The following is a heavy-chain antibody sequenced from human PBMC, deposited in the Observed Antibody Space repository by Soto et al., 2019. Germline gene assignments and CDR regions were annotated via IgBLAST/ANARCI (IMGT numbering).Heavy chain of an antibody. CDR1: GFTFGDYA. J-gene: IGHJ4*02. V-gene: IGHV3-49*04. CDR3: TRDSYDFWSAYYFFFDY. D-gene: IGHD3-3*01. CDR2: IRSKASGGTT. Sequence: GVSLRLSCTASGFTFGDYAMSWVRQAPGKGLEWVGFIRSKASGGTTEYAASVKGRFAISRDDSKSIAYLQMNSLKTEDTAVYYCTRDSYDFWSAYYFFFDYWGQGDLVTVSS.